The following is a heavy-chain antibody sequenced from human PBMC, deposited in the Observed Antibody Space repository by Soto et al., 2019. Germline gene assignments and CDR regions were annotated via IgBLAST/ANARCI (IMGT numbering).Heavy chain of an antibody. CDR2: TRNKANSYTT. V-gene: IGHV3-72*01. CDR1: GFTFSDHY. CDR3: AREGTYYYDSTGYYVAVGMDY. J-gene: IGHJ4*02. D-gene: IGHD3-22*01. Sequence: EVQLVESGGGLVQPGGSLRLSCAASGFTFSDHYMDWVRQAPGKGLEWVGRTRNKANSYTTEYAASVKGRFTISRDDSKNSLYLQMNSLKTEDTAVYYCAREGTYYYDSTGYYVAVGMDYWGQGTLVTVSS.